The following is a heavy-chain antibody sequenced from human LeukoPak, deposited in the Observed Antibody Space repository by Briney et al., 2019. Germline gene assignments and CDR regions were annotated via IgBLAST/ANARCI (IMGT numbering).Heavy chain of an antibody. CDR2: IWYDGSNK. V-gene: IGHV3-33*01. J-gene: IGHJ4*02. CDR1: GFTFRSYG. CDR3: ARDASAYRYSSSSAALDY. D-gene: IGHD6-6*01. Sequence: GGSLRLSCAASGFTFRSYGMHWVRQAPGKGLEWVAVIWYDGSNKYYADSVKGRFTISRDNSKNTLYLQMNSLRVEDTAVYYCARDASAYRYSSSSAALDYWGQGTLVTVSS.